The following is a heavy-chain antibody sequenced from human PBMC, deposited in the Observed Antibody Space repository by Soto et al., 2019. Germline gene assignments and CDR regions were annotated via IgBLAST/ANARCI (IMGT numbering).Heavy chain of an antibody. CDR3: ASLVEQWLGWIGWFDP. J-gene: IGHJ5*02. CDR1: GGSISSSSYY. D-gene: IGHD6-19*01. V-gene: IGHV4-39*01. Sequence: SETLSLTCTVSGGSISSSSYYWGWIRQPPGKGLEWIGSIYYSGSTYYNPSLKSRVTISVDTSKNQFSLKLSSVTAADTAVYYCASLVEQWLGWIGWFDPWGQGTLVTVSS. CDR2: IYYSGST.